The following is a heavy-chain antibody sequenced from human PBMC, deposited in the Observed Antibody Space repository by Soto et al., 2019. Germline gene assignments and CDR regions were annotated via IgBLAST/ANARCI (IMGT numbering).Heavy chain of an antibody. D-gene: IGHD2-2*01. CDR1: GGTFNTYT. Sequence: QVHLIQSGAEVKKPGSSVKVSCKAAGGTFNTYTLFWVRQAPGHGLEWMGRIIPMLPVTNSAQKFQGRLTRTAHKSPGTAFMELTSLTSDDTAVSYCSIGSWSAETFDVWGQGTMVTVSS. CDR3: SIGSWSAETFDV. CDR2: IIPMLPVT. V-gene: IGHV1-69*02. J-gene: IGHJ3*01.